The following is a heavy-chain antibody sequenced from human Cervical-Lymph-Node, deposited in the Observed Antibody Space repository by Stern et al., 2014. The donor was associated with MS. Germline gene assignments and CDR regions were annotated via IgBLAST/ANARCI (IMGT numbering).Heavy chain of an antibody. Sequence: VQLVQSGAEVKKPGASVKVSCTASGYTFTSYGISWVRPAPGQGLEWMGGYSAYNGNTNDAQKLQCRVTMTTDTSTSTAYMELRSLRADDTAVYYCARGLLGSENAFDIWGQGTMVTVSS. CDR2: YSAYNGNT. D-gene: IGHD2-15*01. V-gene: IGHV1-18*01. CDR3: ARGLLGSENAFDI. J-gene: IGHJ3*02. CDR1: GYTFTSYG.